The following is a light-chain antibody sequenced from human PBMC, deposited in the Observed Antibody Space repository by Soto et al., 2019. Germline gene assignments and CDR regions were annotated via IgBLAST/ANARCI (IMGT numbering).Light chain of an antibody. CDR1: QSIGNW. Sequence: DIQMTQSPSTLSASVGDRVTITCRASQSIGNWLAWYQQKPGKAPKVLISDASSLEGGVPSRFSGSGSGTEFTLTISCLQPDDFASYYCQQYKSFSSFGQGTKVDIK. V-gene: IGKV1-5*01. CDR2: DAS. J-gene: IGKJ2*03. CDR3: QQYKSFSS.